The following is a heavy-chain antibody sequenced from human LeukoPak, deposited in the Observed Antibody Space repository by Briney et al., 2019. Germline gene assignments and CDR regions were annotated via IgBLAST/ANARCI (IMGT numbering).Heavy chain of an antibody. V-gene: IGHV3-30-3*01. CDR3: AREGSSGYYPY. D-gene: IGHD3-22*01. CDR1: GFTFSSYP. CDR2: ISYDGSEK. J-gene: IGHJ4*02. Sequence: GGYLRLSCAASGFTFSSYPMQWVRQAPGKGLEWVAVISYDGSEKHYADPVKGRFTISRDNSKNTLYLQMNSLRAEDTAVYYCAREGSSGYYPYWGQGILVTVSS.